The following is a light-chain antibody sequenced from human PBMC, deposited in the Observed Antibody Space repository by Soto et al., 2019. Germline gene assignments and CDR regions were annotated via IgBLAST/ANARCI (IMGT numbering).Light chain of an antibody. CDR3: GSWDSSLSAVV. V-gene: IGLV1-51*02. CDR2: EDS. J-gene: IGLJ1*01. CDR1: GSTTGKNY. Sequence: QSALTQPPSVSVAPGQKVTISCSGSGSTTGKNYVSWYQQLPGTAPKLLIYEDSRRPSGIPDRFSGSKSGTSATLGITGLQTGDEADYYCGSWDSSLSAVVFGTGTKVTVL.